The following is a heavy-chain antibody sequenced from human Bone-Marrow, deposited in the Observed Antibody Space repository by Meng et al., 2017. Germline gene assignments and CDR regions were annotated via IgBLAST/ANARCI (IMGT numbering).Heavy chain of an antibody. CDR2: ICPIFGTA. CDR3: AREPGPRVGWFDP. Sequence: GKSGAEVENQGSRVEVFCRASEGTVSSFAISWVRQAPGQGFGWLGGICPIFGTANSAQKFQGRVTITADESTSTAYMELSSLRSEDTAVYYCAREPGPRVGWFDPWGQGTLVTVSS. CDR1: EGTVSSFA. J-gene: IGHJ5*02. D-gene: IGHD1-26*01. V-gene: IGHV1-69*01.